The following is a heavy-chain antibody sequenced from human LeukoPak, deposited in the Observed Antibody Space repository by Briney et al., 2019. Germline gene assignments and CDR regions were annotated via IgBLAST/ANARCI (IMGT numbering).Heavy chain of an antibody. D-gene: IGHD2-15*01. CDR1: GFTVSSNY. J-gene: IGHJ4*02. V-gene: IGHV3-66*01. Sequence: GGSLRLSCAASGFTVSSNYMSWVRQAPGKGLEWVSVIYSGGSTYYADSVKGRFTISRDNSKNTLYLQVNSLRAEDTAVYYCATYCSGGSCYFSDRDYWGQGTLVTVSS. CDR2: IYSGGST. CDR3: ATYCSGGSCYFSDRDY.